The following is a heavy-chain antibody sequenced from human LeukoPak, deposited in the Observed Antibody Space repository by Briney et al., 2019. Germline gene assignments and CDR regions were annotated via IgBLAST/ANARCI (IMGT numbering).Heavy chain of an antibody. CDR2: IIPIFGIA. V-gene: IGHV1-69*04. D-gene: IGHD3-22*01. J-gene: IGHJ4*02. CDR1: GGTSSSYA. CDR3: ARGANYYDSSGYPIYFDY. Sequence: SVKVSCKASGGTSSSYAISWVRQAPGQGLEWMGRIIPIFGIANYAQKFQGRVTITADKSTSTAYMELSSLRSEDTAVYYCARGANYYDSSGYPIYFDYWGQGTLVTVSS.